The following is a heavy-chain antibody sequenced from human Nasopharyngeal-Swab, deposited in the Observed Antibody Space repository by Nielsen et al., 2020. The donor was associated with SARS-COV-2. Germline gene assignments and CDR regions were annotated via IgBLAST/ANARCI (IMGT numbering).Heavy chain of an antibody. V-gene: IGHV3-21*01. CDR3: ASSGTGALFDY. D-gene: IGHD1-1*01. CDR1: GFTFSSYS. Sequence: GGSLRPSCAASGFTFSSYSMNWVRQAPGKGLEWVSSISSSSSYIYYADSVKGRFTISRDNAKNSLYLQMNSLRAEDTAVYYCASSGTGALFDYWGQGTLVTVSS. J-gene: IGHJ4*02. CDR2: ISSSSSYI.